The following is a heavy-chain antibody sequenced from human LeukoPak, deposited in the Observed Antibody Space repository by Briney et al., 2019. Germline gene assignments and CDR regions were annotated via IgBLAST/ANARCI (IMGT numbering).Heavy chain of an antibody. CDR3: ARDGNMYYDFWSGYYNWFDP. CDR1: GYTFTGYY. Sequence: ASVKVSCKASGYTFTGYYMHWVRQAPGQGLEWMGWINPNSGGANYAQKFQGRVTMTRDTSISTVYMELSRLRSDDTAVYYCARDGNMYYDFWSGYYNWFDPWGQGTLVTVSS. CDR2: INPNSGGA. V-gene: IGHV1-2*02. D-gene: IGHD3-3*01. J-gene: IGHJ5*02.